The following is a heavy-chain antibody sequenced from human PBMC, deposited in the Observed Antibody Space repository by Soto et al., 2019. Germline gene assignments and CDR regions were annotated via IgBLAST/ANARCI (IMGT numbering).Heavy chain of an antibody. D-gene: IGHD4-17*01. Sequence: PSETLSLTCTVSGGSISSSSYYWGWIRQPPGKGLEWIGSIYYSGSTYYNPSLKSRVTISVDTSKNQFSLKLSSVTAADTAVYYCARDPTTDYYYGMDVWGQGTTVTVSS. CDR2: IYYSGST. CDR3: ARDPTTDYYYGMDV. CDR1: GGSISSSSYY. J-gene: IGHJ6*02. V-gene: IGHV4-39*07.